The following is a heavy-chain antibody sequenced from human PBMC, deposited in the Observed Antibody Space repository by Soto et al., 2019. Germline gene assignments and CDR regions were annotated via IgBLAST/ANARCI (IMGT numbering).Heavy chain of an antibody. J-gene: IGHJ3*02. Sequence: EVHLVESGGGLVQPGGSLRLSCAASGFTFSSYWMSWARQAPGKGLEWVANIKPDGSEKSYVDSVKGRLTISRDNAKNSLFLQMDSLRADDTAVYYCAREDKNTFDMWGQATMVTVSS. CDR1: GFTFSSYW. CDR2: IKPDGSEK. V-gene: IGHV3-7*01. CDR3: AREDKNTFDM. D-gene: IGHD2-15*01.